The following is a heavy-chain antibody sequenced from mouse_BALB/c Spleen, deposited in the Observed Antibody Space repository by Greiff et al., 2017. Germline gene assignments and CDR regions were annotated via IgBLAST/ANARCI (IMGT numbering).Heavy chain of an antibody. V-gene: IGHV1-82*01. CDR1: GYAFSSSW. CDR3: ARGYEGDAMDY. D-gene: IGHD2-10*02. J-gene: IGHJ4*01. CDR2: IYPGDGDT. Sequence: QVQLKQSGPELVKPGASVKISCKASGYAFSSSWMNWVKQRPGQGLEWIGRIYPGDGDTNYNGKFKGKATLTADKSSSTAYMQLSSLTSVDSAVYFCARGYEGDAMDYWGQGTSVTVSS.